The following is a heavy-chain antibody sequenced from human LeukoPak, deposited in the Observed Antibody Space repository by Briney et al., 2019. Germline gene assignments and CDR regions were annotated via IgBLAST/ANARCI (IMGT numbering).Heavy chain of an antibody. J-gene: IGHJ4*02. V-gene: IGHV1-2*02. CDR2: INPNTGAT. Sequence: ASVKVSCKASGYTFTDYSLYWVRQAPGQGLEWMEWINPNTGATNYAQKFQGRVTMTRDTSISTAYMELSRLRSDDTAVYYCAREEMATGHYWGQGTLVTVSS. CDR1: GYTFTDYS. D-gene: IGHD5-24*01. CDR3: AREEMATGHY.